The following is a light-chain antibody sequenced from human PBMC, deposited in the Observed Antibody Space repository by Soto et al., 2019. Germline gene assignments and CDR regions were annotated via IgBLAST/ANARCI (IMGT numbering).Light chain of an antibody. CDR1: QSINRW. CDR2: AAS. V-gene: IGKV1-5*01. Sequence: DIQMSPSPSSLSASIGDSVTITCRASQSINRWLAWFQQKPGKAPQYLIQAASILQSGVPSRFSGSGSGTEFILTINNLQPEDFASYFCLQVYSFPRTFGLGTKVDIK. J-gene: IGKJ1*01. CDR3: LQVYSFPRT.